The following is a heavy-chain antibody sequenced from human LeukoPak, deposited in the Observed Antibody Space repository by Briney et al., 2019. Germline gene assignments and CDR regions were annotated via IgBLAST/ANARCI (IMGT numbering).Heavy chain of an antibody. J-gene: IGHJ4*02. Sequence: ASVKVSCKASGYTFTGYYMHWVRQAPGQGLEWMGWINPNSGGTNYAQKFQGRVTMTRDTSISTAYMELSRLRSDDTAVYYCARGHYDILTGYPYYFDYWGQGTLVTVSS. CDR2: INPNSGGT. D-gene: IGHD3-9*01. V-gene: IGHV1-2*02. CDR3: ARGHYDILTGYPYYFDY. CDR1: GYTFTGYY.